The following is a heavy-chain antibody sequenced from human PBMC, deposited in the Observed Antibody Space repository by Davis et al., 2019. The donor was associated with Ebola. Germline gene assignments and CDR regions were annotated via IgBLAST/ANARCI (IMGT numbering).Heavy chain of an antibody. CDR2: ISSGSGTI. V-gene: IGHV3-48*02. CDR1: AFTFSSYS. CDR3: ARGFGFTSDY. J-gene: IGHJ4*02. D-gene: IGHD3-10*01. Sequence: GESLKISCVGSAFTFSSYSMNWVRQAPGKGLEWVAYISSGSGTIYYADSVKGRFAISRDNAKNSLYLQMNSLRDDDTAVYYCARGFGFTSDYWGQGTLVTVSS.